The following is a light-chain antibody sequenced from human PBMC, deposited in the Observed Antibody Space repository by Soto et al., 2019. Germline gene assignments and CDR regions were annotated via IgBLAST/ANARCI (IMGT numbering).Light chain of an antibody. V-gene: IGKV1-39*01. J-gene: IGKJ4*01. CDR1: QNITNY. Sequence: DVQVTQSPSSVSASVGDKITITCRASQNITNYVDWYQKQPGKAPRLLISVASTLQTGVPPRFSGSGSGTDFTLTISSLQPEDFAVYYWQQSYTTPLTFGGGTKVEIK. CDR2: VAS. CDR3: QQSYTTPLT.